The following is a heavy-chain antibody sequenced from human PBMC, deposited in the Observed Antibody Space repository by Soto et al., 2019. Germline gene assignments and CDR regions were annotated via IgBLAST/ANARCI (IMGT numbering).Heavy chain of an antibody. Sequence: GGSLRLSCSASGFTFSSYAMHWVRQAPGKGLEYVSAISSNGGSTYYADSVKGRFTISRDNSKSTLYLQMSSLRAEDTAVYYCVKDRKQQLIPAEYFQHWGQGTLVTVSS. CDR2: ISSNGGST. V-gene: IGHV3-64D*06. CDR3: VKDRKQQLIPAEYFQH. J-gene: IGHJ1*01. CDR1: GFTFSSYA. D-gene: IGHD6-13*01.